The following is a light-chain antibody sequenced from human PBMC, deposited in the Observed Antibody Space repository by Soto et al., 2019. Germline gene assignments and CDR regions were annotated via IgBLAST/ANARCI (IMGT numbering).Light chain of an antibody. V-gene: IGKV3-15*01. J-gene: IGKJ2*01. CDR2: AAT. CDR3: QQYNDWPVYT. CDR1: QNVHSN. Sequence: EIVMTQSPGTLSVSPGGRATLSCTASQNVHSNLAWYQLKPGQAPRLLIYAATTRATGVPARISGSGSGTDFTLTIDSLQSEDFAVYFCQQYNDWPVYTFGLGTKVEI.